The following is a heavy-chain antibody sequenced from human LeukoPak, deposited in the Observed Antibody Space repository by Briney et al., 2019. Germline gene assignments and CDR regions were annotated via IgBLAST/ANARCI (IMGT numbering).Heavy chain of an antibody. CDR1: GYTFTSYA. V-gene: IGHV1-3*03. CDR2: INAGNGNT. Sequence: ASVKVSCKASGYTFTSYAMHWVRQAPGQRLEWMGWINAGNGNTKYSQEFQGRVTITRDTSASTAYMELSSLRSEDMAVYYCASSRTLVNWFDPWGQGTLVTVSS. CDR3: ASSRTLVNWFDP. D-gene: IGHD2-8*02. J-gene: IGHJ5*02.